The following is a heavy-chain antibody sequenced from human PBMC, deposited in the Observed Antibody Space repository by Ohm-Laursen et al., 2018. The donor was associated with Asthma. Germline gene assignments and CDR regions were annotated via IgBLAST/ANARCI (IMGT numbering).Heavy chain of an antibody. J-gene: IGHJ4*02. V-gene: IGHV1-46*03. D-gene: IGHD6-6*01. CDR2: INPSGGST. CDR3: ARDLKAAPADY. Sequence: ASVKVSCNASGYTFTSYYMHWVRQAPGQGLEWMGIINPSGGSTSYAQKFQGRVTMTRDTSTSTVYMELSSLRSEDTAVYYCARDLKAAPADYWGQGTLVTVSS. CDR1: GYTFTSYY.